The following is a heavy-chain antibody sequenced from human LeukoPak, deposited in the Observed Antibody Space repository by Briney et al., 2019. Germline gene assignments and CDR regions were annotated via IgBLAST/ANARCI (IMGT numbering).Heavy chain of an antibody. D-gene: IGHD2-15*01. J-gene: IGHJ4*02. Sequence: GGSLRLSCAASGFNVSTNYMTWVRQAPGKGLEWVSVIYSGGSTYYADSVRGRFTISRDNSKNTLYLQMNSLRAEDTAIYFCAKRVVGVPYYFDYWGQGTLVTVSS. CDR1: GFNVSTNY. CDR3: AKRVVGVPYYFDY. CDR2: IYSGGST. V-gene: IGHV3-53*01.